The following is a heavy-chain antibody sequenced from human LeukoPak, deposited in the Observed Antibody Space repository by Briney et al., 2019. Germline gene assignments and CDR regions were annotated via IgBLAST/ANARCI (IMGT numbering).Heavy chain of an antibody. D-gene: IGHD6-6*01. CDR1: GGSISSYY. CDR3: ARARSSSSHWFDP. J-gene: IGHJ5*02. V-gene: IGHV4-59*01. CDR2: IYYSGST. Sequence: ASETLSLTCTVSGGSISSYYWSWIRQPPGKGLEWIGYIYYSGSTNYNPSLKSRVTISVDTSKNQFSLKLSSVTAADTAVYYCARARSSSSHWFDPWGQGTLVTVSS.